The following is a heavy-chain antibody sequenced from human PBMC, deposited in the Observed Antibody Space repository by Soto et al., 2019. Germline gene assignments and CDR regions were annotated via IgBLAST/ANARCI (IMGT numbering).Heavy chain of an antibody. CDR1: AFTFNNYA. D-gene: IGHD3-22*01. CDR3: AKSRYSDSSGDFYDY. V-gene: IGHV3-23*01. CDR2: IGGSGRTT. J-gene: IGHJ4*02. Sequence: EVQLLESGGGLVQPGGSLSLSCAASAFTFNNYAMSWVRQAPGKGLEWVSGIGGSGRTTYYADSVKGRFTISRDNSNNTLFLQMNRLSAEDTAVYYWAKSRYSDSSGDFYDYWGQGTLVTVSS.